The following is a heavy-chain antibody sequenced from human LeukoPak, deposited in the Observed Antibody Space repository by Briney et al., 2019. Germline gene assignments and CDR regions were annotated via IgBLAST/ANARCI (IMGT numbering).Heavy chain of an antibody. V-gene: IGHV4-4*09. Sequence: SETLSLTCTVSGGSINSYYWSWIRQPPGKGLEWIAYIHSSGSTEYNPSLKSRVTISLDTSKNQVSLKLNSVTAADTPVYYCARHGVDVTTIPDYSYYYMDVWGKGTTVTVSS. CDR1: GGSINSYY. CDR2: IHSSGST. D-gene: IGHD3-3*01. CDR3: ARHGVDVTTIPDYSYYYMDV. J-gene: IGHJ6*03.